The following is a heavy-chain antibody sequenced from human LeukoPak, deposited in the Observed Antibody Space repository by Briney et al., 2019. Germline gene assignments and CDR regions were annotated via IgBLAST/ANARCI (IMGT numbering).Heavy chain of an antibody. Sequence: GSLRLSCAASGFTFSSYWMSWVRQAPGKGLEWVSAISGSGGSTYYADSVKGRFTISRDNSKNTLYLQMNSLRAEDTAVYYCAKTHDATITYYYGMDVWGQGTTVTVSS. D-gene: IGHD3-10*01. V-gene: IGHV3-23*01. J-gene: IGHJ6*02. CDR2: ISGSGGST. CDR1: GFTFSSYW. CDR3: AKTHDATITYYYGMDV.